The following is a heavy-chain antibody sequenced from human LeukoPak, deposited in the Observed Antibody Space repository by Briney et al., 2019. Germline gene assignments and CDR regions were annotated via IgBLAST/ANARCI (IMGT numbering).Heavy chain of an antibody. J-gene: IGHJ6*02. CDR2: ISGSGAST. V-gene: IGHV3-23*01. CDR1: GLTFNNHA. Sequence: PTGGSLRLSCAASGLTFNNHAMSWVRQAPGKGLEWVSAISGSGASTYYADSVKGRFTISRDNSKNTLYLQMNSLRAEGTAVYYCAKDRGLVPSADRSYNAMDVWGQGTTVTVSS. D-gene: IGHD2-2*01. CDR3: AKDRGLVPSADRSYNAMDV.